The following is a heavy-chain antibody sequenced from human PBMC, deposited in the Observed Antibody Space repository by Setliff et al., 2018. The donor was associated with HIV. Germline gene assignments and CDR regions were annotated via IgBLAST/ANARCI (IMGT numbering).Heavy chain of an antibody. J-gene: IGHJ4*02. CDR2: IYYSGST. D-gene: IGHD4-17*01. Sequence: SETLSLTCTVSGGSISSHYWSWIRQPPGKGLEWIGYIYYSGSTNYNPSLKSRVTISVDTSKNQFSLKLSSVTAADTAVYYCARDQTSNGDFGYWGQGTLVTVSS. CDR3: ARDQTSNGDFGY. CDR1: GGSISSHY. V-gene: IGHV4-59*11.